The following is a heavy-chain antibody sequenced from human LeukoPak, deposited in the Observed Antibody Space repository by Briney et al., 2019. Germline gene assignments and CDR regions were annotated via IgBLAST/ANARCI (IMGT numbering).Heavy chain of an antibody. J-gene: IGHJ3*02. CDR1: GFTFSSYA. CDR2: ISYDGSNK. CDR3: AREIRDGYHQNAFDI. Sequence: GGSLRLSCAASGFTFSSYAMHWVRQAPGKGLEWVAVISYDGSNKYYADSVKGRFTISRDNSKNTLYLQMNSLRAEDTAVYYCAREIRDGYHQNAFDIWGQGTMVTVSS. V-gene: IGHV3-30-3*01. D-gene: IGHD5-24*01.